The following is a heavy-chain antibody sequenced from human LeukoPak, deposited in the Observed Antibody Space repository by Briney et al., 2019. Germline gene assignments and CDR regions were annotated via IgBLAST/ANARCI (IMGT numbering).Heavy chain of an antibody. Sequence: SETLSLTRTVSGGSISSSSYYWGWIRQPPGKGLEWIGSIYYSGSTYYNPSLKSRVTISVDTSKNQFSLKLSSVTAADTAVYYCARHGWDIVVVRAADNWFDPWGQGTLVTVSS. D-gene: IGHD2-2*01. CDR2: IYYSGST. V-gene: IGHV4-39*01. CDR3: ARHGWDIVVVRAADNWFDP. CDR1: GGSISSSSYY. J-gene: IGHJ5*02.